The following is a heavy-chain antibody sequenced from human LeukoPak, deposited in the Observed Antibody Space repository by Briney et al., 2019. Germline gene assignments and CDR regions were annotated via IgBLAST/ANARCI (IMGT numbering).Heavy chain of an antibody. V-gene: IGHV1-8*01. D-gene: IGHD5-18*01. CDR1: GYTFTSYD. CDR3: GRELWPNNWFDP. J-gene: IGHJ5*02. CDR2: MNPNSGNT. Sequence: ASVKVSCKASGYTFTSYDINWVRQATGQGLEWMGWMNPNSGNTGYAQKFQGRVTMTRNTSISTAYMELSSLRSEDTAVYYCGRELWPNNWFDPWGQGTLVTVSS.